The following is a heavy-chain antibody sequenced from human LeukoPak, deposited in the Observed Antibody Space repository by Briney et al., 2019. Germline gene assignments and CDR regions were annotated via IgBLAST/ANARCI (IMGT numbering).Heavy chain of an antibody. CDR2: VYSSGST. V-gene: IGHV4-4*07. CDR3: ARGGKATVVTV. Sequence: LETLSLTCSVSGGSISSYYWTWIRQPAGKGLEWIGRVYSSGSTNYNPSLKSRVAMSVDTSKNQFSLNLTSVTAADTAVYYCARGGKATVVTVWGQGTLVTVSS. D-gene: IGHD4-23*01. CDR1: GGSISSYY. J-gene: IGHJ4*02.